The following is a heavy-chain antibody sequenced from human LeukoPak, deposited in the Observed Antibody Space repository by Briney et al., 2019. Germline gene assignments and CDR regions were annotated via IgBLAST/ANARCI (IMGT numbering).Heavy chain of an antibody. CDR1: GFTFNNYG. J-gene: IGHJ6*03. CDR2: IRYNGNNQ. D-gene: IGHD3-10*01. CDR3: AKDSAFYYIDV. V-gene: IGHV3-30*02. Sequence: GGSLRLSCAASGFTFNNYGMHWVRQAPGKGLEWVAFIRYNGNNQYYADSVKGRFTTSRDNSKNTLYLQMNSLKGDDTAVYYCAKDSAFYYIDVWGKGTTVIISS.